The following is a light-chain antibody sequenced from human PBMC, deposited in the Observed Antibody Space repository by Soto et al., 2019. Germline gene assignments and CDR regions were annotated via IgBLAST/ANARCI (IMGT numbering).Light chain of an antibody. CDR3: QQRSTPLT. Sequence: PGARATLSCRASQSVSSYLAWYQHKPGQAPRLLIYDASTRATGIPARFSGSGSGTDFTLTISSLEPEDFAVYYCQQRSTPLTFGGGTKVEIK. V-gene: IGKV3-11*01. CDR1: QSVSSY. CDR2: DAS. J-gene: IGKJ4*01.